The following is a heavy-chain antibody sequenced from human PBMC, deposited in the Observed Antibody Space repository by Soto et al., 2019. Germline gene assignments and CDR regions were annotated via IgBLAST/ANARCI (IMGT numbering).Heavy chain of an antibody. V-gene: IGHV3-74*01. D-gene: IGHD2-21*01. CDR1: VCSFISYG. Sequence: PWLCXRLSWSSGVCSFISYGSRWFGQAPGKGLVLVSRINSDGSSTSYADSVNGRFTISRYNDKNTLYLKMNSLGAEDTAVYYCARAFSYPGADRSQLKTWLETWGPGTLLKVYS. CDR2: INSDGSST. J-gene: IGHJ5*02. CDR3: ARAFSYPGADRSQLKTWLET.